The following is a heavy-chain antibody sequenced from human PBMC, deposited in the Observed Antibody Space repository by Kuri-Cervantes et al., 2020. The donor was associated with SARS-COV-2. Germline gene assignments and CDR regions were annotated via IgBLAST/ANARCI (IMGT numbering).Heavy chain of an antibody. D-gene: IGHD6-13*01. CDR3: XRERGSSWYXSKAFDI. CDR1: GFTFSSYS. J-gene: IGHJ3*02. Sequence: GGSLRLSCAASGFTFSSYSMNWVRQAPGKGLEWVSSISXXSSXIYYADSVXGRFTISRDNAKXSLYLQMNSLRAEDTAVYYCXRERGSSWYXSKAFDIWGQGTMVTVSS. V-gene: IGHV3-21*01. CDR2: ISXXSSXI.